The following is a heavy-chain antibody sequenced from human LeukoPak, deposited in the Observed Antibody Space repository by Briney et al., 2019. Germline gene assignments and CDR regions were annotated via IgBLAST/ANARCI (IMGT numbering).Heavy chain of an antibody. D-gene: IGHD6-25*01. CDR1: GFTFDDYA. J-gene: IGHJ4*02. V-gene: IGHV3-9*01. CDR3: AKDRGSGWPRDFDY. CDR2: ISWNSDTI. Sequence: GGSLRLSCAASGFTFDDYAMHWVRQAPGKGLEWVSHISWNSDTIGYADSVKGRFTISRDNAKNSLYLQMNSLRAEDTALYYCAKDRGSGWPRDFDYWGQGTLVTVSS.